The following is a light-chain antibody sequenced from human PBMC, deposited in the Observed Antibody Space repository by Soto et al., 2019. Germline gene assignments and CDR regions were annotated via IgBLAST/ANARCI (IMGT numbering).Light chain of an antibody. CDR3: HHRGNGIT. CDR1: QSVSNS. V-gene: IGKV3-11*01. J-gene: IGKJ5*01. CDR2: DAS. Sequence: VVLTQSPVTLSSSPGDTATLSCRAIQSVSNSLAWYKQRPGQSPRLLIYDASSRATGIPARFSGSGSGTDFPLTIRSLEPEDFAVYCCHHRGNGITFGQGTQLEIK.